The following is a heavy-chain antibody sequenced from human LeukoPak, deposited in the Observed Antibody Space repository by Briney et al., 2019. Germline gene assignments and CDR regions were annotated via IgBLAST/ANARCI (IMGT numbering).Heavy chain of an antibody. CDR3: AREHREYYYYMDV. J-gene: IGHJ6*03. D-gene: IGHD5-24*01. Sequence: GGSLRLSCAASGFTFSSYGMSWVRQAPGKGLEWVSAISGSGGSTYYADSVKGRFTISRDNSKNTLYLQMNSLRAEDTAVYYCAREHREYYYYMDVWGKGTTVTISS. CDR2: ISGSGGST. CDR1: GFTFSSYG. V-gene: IGHV3-23*01.